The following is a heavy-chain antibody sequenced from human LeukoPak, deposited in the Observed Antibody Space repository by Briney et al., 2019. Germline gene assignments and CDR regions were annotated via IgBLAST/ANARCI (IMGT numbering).Heavy chain of an antibody. CDR3: ARHGSGSYYRYYFDY. Sequence: PSETLSLTCTVSGGSISDSYWGWIRQPPGKGLEWIGSIYYGGSTYYNPSLKSRVTISVDTSKNQFSLKLSSVTAADTAVYYCARHGSGSYYRYYFDYWGQGTLVTVSS. CDR1: GGSISDSY. V-gene: IGHV4-39*01. D-gene: IGHD1-26*01. CDR2: IYYGGST. J-gene: IGHJ4*02.